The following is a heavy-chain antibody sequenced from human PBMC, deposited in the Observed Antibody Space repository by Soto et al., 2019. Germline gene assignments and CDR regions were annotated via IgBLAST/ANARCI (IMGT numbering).Heavy chain of an antibody. CDR1: GYTFTSYA. V-gene: IGHV1-3*01. D-gene: IGHD3-9*01. Sequence: QVQLVQSGAEVKKPGASVKVSCKASGYTFTSYAMHWVRQAPGQRLEWMGWINAGNGNTKYSQKFQGRVPITRDTSASTAYMELSSLRSEDTAVYYCARAQTGYYNGWFDPWGQGTLVTVSS. CDR3: ARAQTGYYNGWFDP. CDR2: INAGNGNT. J-gene: IGHJ5*02.